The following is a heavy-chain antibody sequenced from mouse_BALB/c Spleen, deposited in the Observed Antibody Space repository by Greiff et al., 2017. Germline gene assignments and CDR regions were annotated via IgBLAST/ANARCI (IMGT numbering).Heavy chain of an antibody. J-gene: IGHJ2*01. Sequence: EVQVVESGPELVKPGASVKISCKASGYTFTDYNMHWVKQSHGKSLEWIGYIYPYNGGTGYNQKFKSKATLTVDNSSSTAYMELRSLTSEDSAVYYCATSGYWGQGTTLTVSS. V-gene: IGHV1S29*02. CDR3: ATSGY. D-gene: IGHD6-1*01. CDR1: GYTFTDYN. CDR2: IYPYNGGT.